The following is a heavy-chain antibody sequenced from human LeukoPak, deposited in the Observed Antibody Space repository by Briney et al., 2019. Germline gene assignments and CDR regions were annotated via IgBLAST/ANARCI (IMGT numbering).Heavy chain of an antibody. Sequence: PGGSLRLSCAASGFTFSSYGMHWVRQAPGKGLEGGAFIRYDGSNKYYADSVKGRFTISRDNAKNTLYLQMNSLRAEDTAVYYCARVSRGNYYFDYWGPGTLVTVSS. J-gene: IGHJ4*02. CDR2: IRYDGSNK. CDR3: ARVSRGNYYFDY. CDR1: GFTFSSYG. V-gene: IGHV3-30*02.